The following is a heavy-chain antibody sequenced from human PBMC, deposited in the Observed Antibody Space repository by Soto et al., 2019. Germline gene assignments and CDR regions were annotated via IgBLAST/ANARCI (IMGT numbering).Heavy chain of an antibody. J-gene: IGHJ3*02. V-gene: IGHV1-18*01. CDR3: ASRPRSWFGESHAFDI. CDR2: ISAYNGNT. Sequence: QVQLVQSGAEVKKPGASVKVSCKASGYTFTSYGISWVRQAPGQGLEWMGWISAYNGNTNYAQKLQGRVTMTTDTATSTAYVELRSLSSDDTAVYYCASRPRSWFGESHAFDIWGQGTMVTVSS. D-gene: IGHD3-10*01. CDR1: GYTFTSYG.